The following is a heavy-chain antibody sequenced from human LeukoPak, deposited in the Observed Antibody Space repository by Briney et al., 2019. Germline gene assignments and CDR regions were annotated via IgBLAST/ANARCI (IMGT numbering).Heavy chain of an antibody. J-gene: IGHJ6*03. D-gene: IGHD2-21*02. CDR3: AKDWSRVTQYYYYMDV. V-gene: IGHV3-7*01. CDR1: GFTFSSYW. CDR2: IKQDGSEK. Sequence: PGGSLRLSCAASGFTFSSYWMSWVRQAPGKGLEWVANIKQDGSEKYYVGSVKGRFTISRDNAKNSLYLQMNSLRVEDTAVYYCAKDWSRVTQYYYYMDVWGKGTTVTVSS.